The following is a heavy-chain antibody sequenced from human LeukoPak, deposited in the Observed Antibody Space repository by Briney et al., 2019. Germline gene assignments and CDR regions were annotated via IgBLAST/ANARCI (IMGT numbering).Heavy chain of an antibody. D-gene: IGHD2-2*01. J-gene: IGHJ4*02. CDR3: AKRSTYCSSITCSDFDH. V-gene: IGHV3-23*01. Sequence: GGSLRLSCAASGITFSIYAMTWVRQAPGRGLEWVSLISGSGDSTYYADSVKGRFTISRDNPKNTLYLQMNSLRAEDTAVYYCAKRSTYCSSITCSDFDHWGQGTLVTVSS. CDR2: ISGSGDST. CDR1: GITFSIYA.